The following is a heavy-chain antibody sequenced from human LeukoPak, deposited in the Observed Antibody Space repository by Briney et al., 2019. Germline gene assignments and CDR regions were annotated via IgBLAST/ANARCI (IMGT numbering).Heavy chain of an antibody. CDR2: IYHSGNT. V-gene: IGHV4-30-2*01. CDR1: GGSISSGPYS. J-gene: IGHJ3*02. Sequence: PSETLSLTCAVSGGSISSGPYSWSWIRQPPGKGLEWIGYIYHSGNTYYNPSLKSRVTISVDISKNQFSLKLSSVTAADTAVYYCARVAYGDYGGDTFDIWGQGTMVTVSS. D-gene: IGHD4-17*01. CDR3: ARVAYGDYGGDTFDI.